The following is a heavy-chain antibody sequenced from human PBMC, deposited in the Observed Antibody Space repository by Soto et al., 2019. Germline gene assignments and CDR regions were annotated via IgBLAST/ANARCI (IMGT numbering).Heavy chain of an antibody. V-gene: IGHV1-69*02. D-gene: IGHD2-15*01. CDR3: EREYCSGGSCYHTDC. CDR1: GRTFSSYT. Sequence: VSCTASGRTFSSYTISWVRQAPGQGLEWMGRIIPILGIANYAQKFQGRVTITADESTSTAYMELSSLRSEDTAVYYCEREYCSGGSCYHTDCWGQGTLVTVSS. J-gene: IGHJ4*02. CDR2: IIPILGIA.